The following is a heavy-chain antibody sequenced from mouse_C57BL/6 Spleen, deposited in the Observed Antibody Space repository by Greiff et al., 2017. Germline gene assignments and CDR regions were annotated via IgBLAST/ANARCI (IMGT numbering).Heavy chain of an antibody. D-gene: IGHD1-1*01. J-gene: IGHJ4*01. CDR3: ASSSYYEDYAMDY. V-gene: IGHV1-39*01. CDR2: INPNYGTT. Sequence: EVKLMESGPELVKPGASVKISCKASGYSFTDYNMNWVKQSNGKSLEWIGVINPNYGTTSYNQKFKGKATLTVDQSSSTAYMQLNSLTSEDSAVYYCASSSYYEDYAMDYWGQGTSVTVSS. CDR1: GYSFTDYN.